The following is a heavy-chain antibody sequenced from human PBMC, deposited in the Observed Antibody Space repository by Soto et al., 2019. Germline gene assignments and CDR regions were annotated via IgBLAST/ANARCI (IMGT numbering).Heavy chain of an antibody. D-gene: IGHD2-2*02. V-gene: IGHV1-46*01. CDR3: AREKYPHGLEDY. J-gene: IGHJ4*02. CDR2: INPIGGST. Sequence: QVQLVQSGAEVKEPGASVKLSCKASGYTLTDYYMHWLRQAPGQGLEWMGMINPIGGSTTYAQKFQGRVAMTRDTSTSTVYMDLSSLRSEDTAVYYCAREKYPHGLEDYWGQGTLVTVSS. CDR1: GYTLTDYY.